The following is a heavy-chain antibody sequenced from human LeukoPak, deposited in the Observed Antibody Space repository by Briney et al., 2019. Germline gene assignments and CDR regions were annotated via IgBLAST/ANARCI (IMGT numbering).Heavy chain of an antibody. CDR1: GFTFSIYA. D-gene: IGHD3-22*01. CDR2: ISGSGGST. J-gene: IGHJ4*02. V-gene: IGHV3-23*01. Sequence: SGGSLRLSCAASGFTFSIYAMSWVRQAPGKGLEWVSAISGSGGSTYYADSVKGRFTISRDNSKNTLYLQMNSLRAEDTAVYYCAKVYRSIVVVIIGYFDYWGQGTLVTVSS. CDR3: AKVYRSIVVVIIGYFDY.